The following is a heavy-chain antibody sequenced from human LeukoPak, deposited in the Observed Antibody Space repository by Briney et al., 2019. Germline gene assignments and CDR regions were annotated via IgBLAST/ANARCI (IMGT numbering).Heavy chain of an antibody. J-gene: IGHJ4*02. Sequence: SETLSLTCAVYGGSFSGYYWSWIRQPPGKGLEWIGEINHSGSTNYNPSLKSRVTISVDTSKNQSSLRLSSVTAADTAMYYCARSRTYYYDSSGYYPHFDYWGQGTLVTVSS. D-gene: IGHD3-22*01. V-gene: IGHV4-34*01. CDR1: GGSFSGYY. CDR2: INHSGST. CDR3: ARSRTYYYDSSGYYPHFDY.